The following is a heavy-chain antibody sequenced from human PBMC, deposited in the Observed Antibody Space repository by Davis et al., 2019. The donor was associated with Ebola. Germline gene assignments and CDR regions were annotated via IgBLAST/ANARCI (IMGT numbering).Heavy chain of an antibody. CDR2: IYYSGST. CDR1: GGSISSYY. CDR3: ARMHLTMVRGFVG. Sequence: SETLSLTCTVSGGSISSYYWSWIRQPPGKGLEWIGYIYYSGSTNYNPSLKSRVTISVDTSKNQFSLKLSSVTDADTAVYYCARMHLTMVRGFVGWGQGTLVTVSS. V-gene: IGHV4-59*08. D-gene: IGHD3-10*01. J-gene: IGHJ4*02.